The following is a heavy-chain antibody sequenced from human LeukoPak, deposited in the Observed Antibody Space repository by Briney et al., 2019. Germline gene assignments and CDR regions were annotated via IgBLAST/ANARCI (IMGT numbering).Heavy chain of an antibody. CDR2: ISAYNGNT. V-gene: IGHV1-18*01. Sequence: ASVKVSCKASGYTFTSYGISWVRQAPGQGLEWMGWISAYNGNTNYAQKLQGRVTMTTDTSTSTAYMELRGLRSDDTAVYYCARDLGYYYDSSGYDNWFDPWGQGTLVTVSS. J-gene: IGHJ5*02. CDR3: ARDLGYYYDSSGYDNWFDP. D-gene: IGHD3-22*01. CDR1: GYTFTSYG.